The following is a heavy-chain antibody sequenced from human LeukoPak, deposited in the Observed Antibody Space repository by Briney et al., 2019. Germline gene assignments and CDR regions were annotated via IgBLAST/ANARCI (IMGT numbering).Heavy chain of an antibody. D-gene: IGHD1-26*01. CDR2: ISYDGSNK. Sequence: GRSLRLPCAASGFTFSSYAMHWVRQAPGKGLEWVAVISYDGSNKYYADSVKGRLTISRDNSKNTLYLQMNSLRAEDTAVYYCARDEIVGATTGEDYWGQGTLVTVSS. CDR3: ARDEIVGATTGEDY. V-gene: IGHV3-30-3*01. J-gene: IGHJ4*02. CDR1: GFTFSSYA.